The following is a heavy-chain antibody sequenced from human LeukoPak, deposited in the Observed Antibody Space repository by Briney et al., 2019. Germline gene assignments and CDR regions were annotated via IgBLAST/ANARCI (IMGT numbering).Heavy chain of an antibody. Sequence: PSETLSLTCTVSGGSISSFYWSWIRQPAGKGLEWIGRIYASGTTNYNPSLKSRVTSSLDTSKKQFSLKLRSVTAADTAVYYCARDGYGGLPDFDYWGQGTLVTVSS. CDR2: IYASGTT. CDR3: ARDGYGGLPDFDY. D-gene: IGHD5-12*01. CDR1: GGSISSFY. J-gene: IGHJ4*02. V-gene: IGHV4-4*07.